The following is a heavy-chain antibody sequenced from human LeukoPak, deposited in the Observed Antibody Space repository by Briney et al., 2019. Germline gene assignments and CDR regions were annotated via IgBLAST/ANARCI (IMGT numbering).Heavy chain of an antibody. Sequence: ASVKVSCKASGYTFTSYYMHWVRQAPGQGLEWMGIINPSGGSTSYAQKFQGRVTMTRDMSTSTVYMELSSLRSEDTAVYYCARAYGDYVNPDYYYYYYMDVWGKGTTVTVSS. V-gene: IGHV1-46*01. CDR1: GYTFTSYY. CDR3: ARAYGDYVNPDYYYYYYMDV. D-gene: IGHD4-17*01. CDR2: INPSGGST. J-gene: IGHJ6*03.